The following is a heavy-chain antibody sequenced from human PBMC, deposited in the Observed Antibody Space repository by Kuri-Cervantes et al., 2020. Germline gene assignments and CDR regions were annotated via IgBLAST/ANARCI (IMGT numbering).Heavy chain of an antibody. CDR3: AKAVGIAVAGDMDV. J-gene: IGHJ4*02. D-gene: IGHD6-19*01. Sequence: ETLSLTCAASGFTFSSYAMSWVRQAPGKGLEWVSAISGSGGSTYYADSVKGRFTISRDNSKNTLYLQMNSLRAEDTAVYYCAKAVGIAVAGDMDVWGQGTLVTVSS. V-gene: IGHV3-23*01. CDR2: ISGSGGST. CDR1: GFTFSSYA.